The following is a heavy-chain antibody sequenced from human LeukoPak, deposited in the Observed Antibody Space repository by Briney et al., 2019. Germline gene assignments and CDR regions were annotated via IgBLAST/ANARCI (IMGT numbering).Heavy chain of an antibody. Sequence: PGGSLRLSCAASGFTFSSYAMHWVRQVPGKGLEWVAVISYDGSNKYYADSVKGRFTISRDNSKNTLYLQMNSLRAEDTAVYYCASPSYSSSWSFDYWGQGTLVTVSS. CDR1: GFTFSSYA. CDR2: ISYDGSNK. CDR3: ASPSYSSSWSFDY. J-gene: IGHJ4*02. D-gene: IGHD6-13*01. V-gene: IGHV3-30-3*01.